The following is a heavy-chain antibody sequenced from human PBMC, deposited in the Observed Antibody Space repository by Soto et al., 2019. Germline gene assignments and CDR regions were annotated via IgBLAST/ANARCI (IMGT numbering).Heavy chain of an antibody. V-gene: IGHV3-30-3*01. J-gene: IGHJ5*02. D-gene: IGHD1-26*01. CDR1: GFTFSSYA. CDR2: ISYDGSNK. Sequence: QVQLVESGGGVVQPGRSLRLSCAASGFTFSSYAMHWVRQAPGKGLEWVAVISYDGSNKYYADSVKGRLTISRDNSKNTLDLQMNSPGAADTGVYYCASGGAGATFFDHWGQGSLVTVSS. CDR3: ASGGAGATFFDH.